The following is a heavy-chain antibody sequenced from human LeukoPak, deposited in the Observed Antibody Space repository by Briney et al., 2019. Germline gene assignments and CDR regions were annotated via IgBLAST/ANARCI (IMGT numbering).Heavy chain of an antibody. CDR3: ARARPYFSNWVHDAFDI. J-gene: IGHJ3*02. V-gene: IGHV1-69*04. D-gene: IGHD1-1*01. CDR2: IIPILGIA. CDR1: GGTFSSYA. Sequence: SVKVSCKASGGTFSSYAISWVRQAPGQGLEWMGRIIPILGIANYAQKFQGRVTITADKSTSTAYMELSSLRSEDTAVYYCARARPYFSNWVHDAFDIWGQGTMVTVSS.